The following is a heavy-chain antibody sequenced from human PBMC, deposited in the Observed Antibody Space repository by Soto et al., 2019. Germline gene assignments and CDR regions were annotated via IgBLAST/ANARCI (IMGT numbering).Heavy chain of an antibody. CDR1: GHTFISYD. Sequence: QVQLVQSGAEVKKPGASVKVSCKASGHTFISYDINWVRQATGQGLEWMGWMNPNSGNTGYAQKFQVRVTMTRNTAISTAYMELSSLRSEDTAVYYCARARAQTTVTTGQYHFDYWGQGTLVTVSS. J-gene: IGHJ4*02. V-gene: IGHV1-8*01. CDR2: MNPNSGNT. D-gene: IGHD4-17*01. CDR3: ARARAQTTVTTGQYHFDY.